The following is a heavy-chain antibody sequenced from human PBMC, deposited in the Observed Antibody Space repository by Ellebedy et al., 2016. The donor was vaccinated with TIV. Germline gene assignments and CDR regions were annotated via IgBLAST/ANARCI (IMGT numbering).Heavy chain of an antibody. D-gene: IGHD3-10*01. CDR2: IIPIFGTA. Sequence: SVKVSXKASGGTFSSYAISWVRQAPGQGLEWMGGIIPIFGTANYAQKFQGRVTITADKSTSTAYMELSSLRSEDTAVYYCVSGPTYYPDYWGQGTLVTVSS. J-gene: IGHJ4*02. CDR3: VSGPTYYPDY. V-gene: IGHV1-69*06. CDR1: GGTFSSYA.